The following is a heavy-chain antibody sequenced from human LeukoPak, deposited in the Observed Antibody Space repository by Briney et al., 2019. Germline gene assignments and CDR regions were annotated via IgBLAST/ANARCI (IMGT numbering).Heavy chain of an antibody. CDR1: GGTFSSYA. D-gene: IGHD3-16*01. V-gene: IGHV1-69*01. CDR2: IIPIFGTP. Sequence: GASVTVSCKASGGTFSSYAISWVRQAPGEGREWMGGIIPIFGTPNYAQKFQGRVTITADESTSTAYMELSSLRSEDTAVYYCARVRDYGGIGEDYWGQGALVTVSS. J-gene: IGHJ4*02. CDR3: ARVRDYGGIGEDY.